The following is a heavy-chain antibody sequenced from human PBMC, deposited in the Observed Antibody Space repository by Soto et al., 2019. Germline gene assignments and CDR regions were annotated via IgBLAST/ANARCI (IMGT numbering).Heavy chain of an antibody. V-gene: IGHV3-33*01. CDR2: IWSDGSNK. CDR3: ARGRYGMDV. CDR1: GFTFSSYG. J-gene: IGHJ6*02. Sequence: GGSLRLCCAASGFTFSSYGMHWVRQAPGKGLEWVAVIWSDGSNKYYADSVKGRFTISRDNSKNRLYLQMNSLRIEDTAVYNCARGRYGMDVWGRGTTVTV.